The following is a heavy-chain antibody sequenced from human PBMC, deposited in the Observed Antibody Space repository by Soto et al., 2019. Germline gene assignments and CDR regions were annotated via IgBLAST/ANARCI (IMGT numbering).Heavy chain of an antibody. Sequence: GGSLRLSCAASGFTFSRYGMHGVRQAPGKGLEWVAVIWYDGSNKYYADSVKGRFTISRDNSKNTLYLQMNSLRAEDTAVYYCASAYSGYDDYYYGMDVWGQGTTVTVSS. CDR3: ASAYSGYDDYYYGMDV. J-gene: IGHJ6*02. D-gene: IGHD5-12*01. CDR2: IWYDGSNK. CDR1: GFTFSRYG. V-gene: IGHV3-33*01.